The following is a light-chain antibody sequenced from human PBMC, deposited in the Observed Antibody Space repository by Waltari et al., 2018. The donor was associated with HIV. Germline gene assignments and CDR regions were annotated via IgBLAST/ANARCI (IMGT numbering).Light chain of an antibody. V-gene: IGLV2-8*01. CDR3: SSYAGSNTFG. J-gene: IGLJ1*01. Sequence: QSALTQPPSASGSPGQSVTISCTGTSSDVGGYNYVSWYQQHPDKAPKLMIYEVTNRPSGVPDRFSGSKSGNTASLTISGLQAEDEADYYCSSYAGSNTFGFGTGTKVTVL. CDR1: SSDVGGYNY. CDR2: EVT.